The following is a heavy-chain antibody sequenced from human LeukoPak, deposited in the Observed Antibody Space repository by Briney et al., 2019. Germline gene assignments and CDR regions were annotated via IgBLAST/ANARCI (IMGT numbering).Heavy chain of an antibody. CDR1: GFTFSSYS. CDR3: ARDPTRVSGKNYYMDV. D-gene: IGHD6-19*01. Sequence: PGGSLRLSCAASGFTFSSYSMNWVRQAPGKGLEWVSCISSSGSYIYYVASVKGRFTISRDNAKNSLYLQMNSLRAEDTAVYYCARDPTRVSGKNYYMDVWGKGTTVTISS. J-gene: IGHJ6*03. V-gene: IGHV3-21*01. CDR2: ISSSGSYI.